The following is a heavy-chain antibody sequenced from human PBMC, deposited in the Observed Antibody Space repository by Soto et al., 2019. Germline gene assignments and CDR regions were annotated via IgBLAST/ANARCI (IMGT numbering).Heavy chain of an antibody. D-gene: IGHD2-15*01. CDR2: IFSDAER. CDR3: ARMNAATSSHYYAMDF. J-gene: IGHJ6*02. CDR1: GFSLSNGRMG. V-gene: IGHV2-26*03. Sequence: SGPTLVNPTETLTLTCTISGFSLSNGRMGVSWIRQSPGKALEWLAHIFSDAERSYSSSMQSRLTISTDTSGTQVVLSMTNMDPVNTGTDFCARMNAATSSHYYAMDFWGQGTTVIVSS.